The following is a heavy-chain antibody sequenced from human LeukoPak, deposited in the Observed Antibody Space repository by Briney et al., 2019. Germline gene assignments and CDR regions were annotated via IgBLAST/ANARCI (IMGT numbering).Heavy chain of an antibody. V-gene: IGHV1-18*01. CDR1: GYTFTSYG. J-gene: IGHJ5*02. CDR3: ARAPYPLRSGENWFDP. CDR2: ISAYNGNT. D-gene: IGHD3-10*01. Sequence: GASVKVSCKASGYTFTSYGISWVRQAPGQGLEWMGWISAYNGNTNYAQKLQGRVTMTTDTSTSTAYMELRSLRSDDTAVYYCARAPYPLRSGENWFDPWGQGTLVTVSS.